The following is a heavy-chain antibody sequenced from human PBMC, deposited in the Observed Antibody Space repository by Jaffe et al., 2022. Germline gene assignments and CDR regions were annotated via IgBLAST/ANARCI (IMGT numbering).Heavy chain of an antibody. J-gene: IGHJ4*02. CDR2: VRGDGSAK. D-gene: IGHD1-26*01. CDR3: ARDAYCSIDS. Sequence: QVQLVESGGGVVQPGGSLRLSCAASGFKLSQFAMHWVRQAPGKGLEWLAHVRGDGSAKYYGDSVTGRFTISRDNSKNTLYLQMDRLRVEDTGIYFCARDAYCSIDSWGQGTLVTVSS. V-gene: IGHV3-30*02. CDR1: GFKLSQFA.